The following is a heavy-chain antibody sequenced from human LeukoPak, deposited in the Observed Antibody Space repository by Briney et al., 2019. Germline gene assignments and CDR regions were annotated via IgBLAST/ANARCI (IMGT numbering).Heavy chain of an antibody. D-gene: IGHD5-24*01. Sequence: GASVKVSCKASGYTFTGYYMHWARQAPGQGLEWMGWINPNSGGTNYAQKFQGRVTMTRDTSIATAYMELSRLRSDDTAVYYCARDQGEMATIPDYWGQGTLVTVSS. J-gene: IGHJ4*02. CDR1: GYTFTGYY. CDR3: ARDQGEMATIPDY. V-gene: IGHV1-2*02. CDR2: INPNSGGT.